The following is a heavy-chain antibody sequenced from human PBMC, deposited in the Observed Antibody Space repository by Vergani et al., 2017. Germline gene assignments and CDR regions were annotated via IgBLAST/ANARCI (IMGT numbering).Heavy chain of an antibody. CDR1: GGSISSSNW. J-gene: IGHJ6*02. CDR2: IYHSGST. Sequence: QVQLQDSGPGLVKPSGTLSLTCAVSGGSISSSNWWSWVRQPPGKGLEWIGEIYHSGSTNYNPSLKSRVTISVDKSKNQFSLKLSSVTAADTAVYYCARFLTGTTIYYYYGMDVWGQGTTVTVSS. V-gene: IGHV4-4*02. D-gene: IGHD1-20*01. CDR3: ARFLTGTTIYYYYGMDV.